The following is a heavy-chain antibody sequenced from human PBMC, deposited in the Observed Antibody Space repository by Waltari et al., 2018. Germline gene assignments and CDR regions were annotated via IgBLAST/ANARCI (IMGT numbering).Heavy chain of an antibody. CDR3: ARQGSSWSFDY. Sequence: QVQLQESGPGLVKPSETLSLTCAVSGYSISSGYSWGGIRQPPGKGLEWIGSIYHSGSTYYNPSLKSRVTISVDTSKNQFSLKLSSVTAADTAVYYCARQGSSWSFDYWGQGTLVTVSS. CDR2: IYHSGST. J-gene: IGHJ4*02. CDR1: GYSISSGYS. V-gene: IGHV4-38-2*01. D-gene: IGHD6-13*01.